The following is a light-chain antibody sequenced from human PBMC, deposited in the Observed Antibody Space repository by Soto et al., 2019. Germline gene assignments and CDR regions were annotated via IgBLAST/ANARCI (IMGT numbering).Light chain of an antibody. CDR3: QQRHNWPRT. Sequence: EIVLTQSPATLSLSPGERATLSCRASQSVSKYLAWYQQKPRQAPRLLNYNASNRATGIPVRFSGSGSGTDFTLTISSLEPEDSAVYYCQQRHNWPRTFGQGTKVDIK. J-gene: IGKJ1*01. CDR1: QSVSKY. V-gene: IGKV3-11*01. CDR2: NAS.